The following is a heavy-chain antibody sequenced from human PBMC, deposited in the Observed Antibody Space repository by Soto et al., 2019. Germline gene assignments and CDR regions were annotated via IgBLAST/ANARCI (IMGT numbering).Heavy chain of an antibody. CDR2: ISAYNGKT. J-gene: IGHJ1*01. CDR3: AREANCGSDCYSPAEYSQH. CDR1: GYTFSNYG. D-gene: IGHD2-21*02. V-gene: IGHV1-18*04. Sequence: QVQLVQSGAEVKKPGASVKVSCKASGYTFSNYGISWVRQAPGQGLEWMGWISAYNGKTYDAERLQGRVTMITDTATSTAYMELRSLRSDDTAVYYCAREANCGSDCYSPAEYSQHWGQGTLVTVSS.